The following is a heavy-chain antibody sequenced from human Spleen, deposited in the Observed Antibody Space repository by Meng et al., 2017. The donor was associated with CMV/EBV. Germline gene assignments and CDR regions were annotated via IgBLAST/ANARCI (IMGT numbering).Heavy chain of an antibody. D-gene: IGHD6-13*01. J-gene: IGHJ2*01. CDR3: ARVGIAAAGTSDFDL. V-gene: IGHV4-4*07. CDR1: GGSISSYY. Sequence: QVQLQESGPGLVKPSATLSLTCTVSGGSISSYYWSWIRQPAGKGLEWIGRIYTSGSTNYNPSLKSRVTISVDTSKNQFSLKLSSVTAADTAVYYCARVGIAAAGTSDFDLWGRGTLVTVSS. CDR2: IYTSGST.